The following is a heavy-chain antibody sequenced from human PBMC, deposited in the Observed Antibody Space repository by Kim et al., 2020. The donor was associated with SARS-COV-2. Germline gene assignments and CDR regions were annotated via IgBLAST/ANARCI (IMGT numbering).Heavy chain of an antibody. CDR1: GFTFSSYA. D-gene: IGHD3-22*01. CDR3: AKDVDYYDSSGYYEAVDY. V-gene: IGHV3-23*01. Sequence: GGSLRLSCAASGFTFSSYAMSWVRQAPGKGLEWVSAISGSGGSTYYADSVKGRFTISRDNSKNTLYLQMNSLRAEDTAVYYCAKDVDYYDSSGYYEAVDYWGQGTLVTVSS. J-gene: IGHJ4*02. CDR2: ISGSGGST.